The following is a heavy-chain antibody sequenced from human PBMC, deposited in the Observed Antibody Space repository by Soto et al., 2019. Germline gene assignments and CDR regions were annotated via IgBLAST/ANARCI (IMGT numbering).Heavy chain of an antibody. CDR3: ARGIYYSDSGGRLRD. D-gene: IGHD3-22*01. CDR2: INPSDGST. V-gene: IGHV1-46*01. CDR1: GYTFISYY. Sequence: QVQLVQSGAEVKKPGASVKVSCKASGYTFISYYIHWVRQAPGQGLEWMGLINPSDGSTTSLQKFQGRVTMTRDTSTSTVYMELSSLRSEDTAVYYCARGIYYSDSGGRLRDWGQGTLVTVSS. J-gene: IGHJ4*02.